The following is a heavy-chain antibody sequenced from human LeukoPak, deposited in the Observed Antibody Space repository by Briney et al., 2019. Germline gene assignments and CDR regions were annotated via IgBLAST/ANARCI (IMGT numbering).Heavy chain of an antibody. V-gene: IGHV1-8*01. CDR1: GYTFTSYD. CDR3: ARGPPNWGFDY. D-gene: IGHD7-27*01. CDR2: MSPNSGNT. J-gene: IGHJ4*02. Sequence: ASVKVSCKASGYTFTSYDINWVRQATGQGLEWMGWMSPNSGNTGYAQKFQGRVTMSRNTFINTAYMELSSLRSEDTAVYYCARGPPNWGFDYWGPGTLVTVSS.